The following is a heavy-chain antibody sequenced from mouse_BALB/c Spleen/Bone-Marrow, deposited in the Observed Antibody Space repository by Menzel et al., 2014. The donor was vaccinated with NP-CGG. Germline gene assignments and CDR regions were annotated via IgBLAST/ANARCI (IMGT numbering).Heavy chain of an antibody. CDR3: AKHGGGYFDY. Sequence: QVQLQQSGPGLVAPSQSLSITCTISGFSLTSYGVHWVRQPPGKGLEWLTVIWNDGSTTYNSALKSRLTISKDNSKSQVFLKMNSLQTDDTGMYYCAKHGGGYFDYWGQGTSFIVSS. CDR1: GFSLTSYG. J-gene: IGHJ2*02. CDR2: IWNDGST. V-gene: IGHV2-6-1*01.